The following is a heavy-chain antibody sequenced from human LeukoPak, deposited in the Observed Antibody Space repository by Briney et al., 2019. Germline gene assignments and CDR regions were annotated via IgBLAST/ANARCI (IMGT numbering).Heavy chain of an antibody. CDR1: GGSISSHY. CDR3: ARVGSSPYSGYYKYYYYMDV. J-gene: IGHJ6*03. CDR2: IYYSGST. Sequence: SETLSLTCTVSGGSISSHYWSWIRQPPGKGLEWIGYIYYSGSTNYNPSLKSRVTISVDTSKNQFSLKLSSVTAADTAVYYCARVGSSPYSGYYKYYYYMDVWGKGTTVTVSS. V-gene: IGHV4-59*11. D-gene: IGHD3-22*01.